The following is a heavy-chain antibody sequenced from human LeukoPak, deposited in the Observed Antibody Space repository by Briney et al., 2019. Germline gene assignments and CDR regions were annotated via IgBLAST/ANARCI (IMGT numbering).Heavy chain of an antibody. CDR1: GYSFTSYW. Sequence: GESLKISFKGSGYSFTSYWIGWVRQMPGKGLEWMGIIYPGDSDTRYSPSFQGQVTISADKSISTAYLQWSSLKASDTAVYYCAKGRSGSYYNSYGMDVWGKGTTVTVSS. V-gene: IGHV5-51*01. CDR2: IYPGDSDT. CDR3: AKGRSGSYYNSYGMDV. D-gene: IGHD3-10*01. J-gene: IGHJ6*04.